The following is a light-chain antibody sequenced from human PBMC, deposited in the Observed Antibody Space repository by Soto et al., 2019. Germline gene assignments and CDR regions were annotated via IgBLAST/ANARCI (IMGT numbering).Light chain of an antibody. J-gene: IGKJ2*01. Sequence: EIVLTQSPVTLSLSPGERATLSCRASQTISNYLARYQQKPGQAPRLLIYDASNRATGIPARFSGSGSGTDFTLTISSLEREDFAVYYCQERSNWPSYTFGQGTKLEIK. CDR3: QERSNWPSYT. CDR1: QTISNY. CDR2: DAS. V-gene: IGKV3-11*01.